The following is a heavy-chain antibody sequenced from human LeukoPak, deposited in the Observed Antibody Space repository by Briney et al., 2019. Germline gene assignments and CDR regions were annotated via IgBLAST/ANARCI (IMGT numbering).Heavy chain of an antibody. CDR2: INPNSGGT. CDR1: GYTFTGYY. J-gene: IGHJ3*02. Sequence: ASVKVPCKASGYTFTGYYMHWVRQAPGQGLEWMGWINPNSGGTNYAQKFQGRVTMTRDTSISTAYMELSRLRSDDTAVYYCAAQPQYYYDSSGYYEGAFDIWGQGTMVTVSS. CDR3: AAQPQYYYDSSGYYEGAFDI. V-gene: IGHV1-2*02. D-gene: IGHD3-22*01.